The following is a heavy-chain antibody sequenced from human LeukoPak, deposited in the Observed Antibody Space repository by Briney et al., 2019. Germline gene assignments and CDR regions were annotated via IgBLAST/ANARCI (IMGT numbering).Heavy chain of an antibody. Sequence: ASVKVSCKASGYTFTSYAMHWVRQAPGQRLEWMGWINAGNGNAKYSQKFQGRVTITRDSSASTAYMELSSLRSEDTPVYYCARVASGEVAGTDAFDIWGQGTMVTV. CDR1: GYTFTSYA. V-gene: IGHV1-3*01. D-gene: IGHD6-19*01. CDR3: ARVASGEVAGTDAFDI. J-gene: IGHJ3*02. CDR2: INAGNGNA.